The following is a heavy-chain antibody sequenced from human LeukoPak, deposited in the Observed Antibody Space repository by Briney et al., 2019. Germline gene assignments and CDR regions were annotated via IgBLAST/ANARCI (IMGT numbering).Heavy chain of an antibody. J-gene: IGHJ1*01. Sequence: SETLSLTCTVSGGSISNYYWSWIRQPPGKGLEWIGYIYYSGSTNYNPSLKSRVTISVDTSKNQFSLKLSSVTAADTAVYYCARDSEPFQHWGQGTLVTVSS. D-gene: IGHD1-26*01. CDR1: GGSISNYY. V-gene: IGHV4-59*01. CDR2: IYYSGST. CDR3: ARDSEPFQH.